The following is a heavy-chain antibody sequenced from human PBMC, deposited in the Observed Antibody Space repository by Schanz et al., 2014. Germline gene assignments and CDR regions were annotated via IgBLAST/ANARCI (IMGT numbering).Heavy chain of an antibody. CDR2: ISYDGRNK. CDR1: GFTMITYA. V-gene: IGHV3-30*04. Sequence: QVHLVESGGGVVQPGRSLRLSCAASGFTMITYAMHWVRQAPGKGLEWVAVISYDGRNKYFADSVKGRFTISRDNSKNTLDLQMNSLRDEDTALYYCAKDMHKDYGGKPQAFDIWGQGTMVTVSS. D-gene: IGHD4-17*01. CDR3: AKDMHKDYGGKPQAFDI. J-gene: IGHJ3*02.